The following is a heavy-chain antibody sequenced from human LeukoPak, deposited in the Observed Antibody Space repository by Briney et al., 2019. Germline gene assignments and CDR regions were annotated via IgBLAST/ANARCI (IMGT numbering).Heavy chain of an antibody. CDR3: ARDGMTTVTPFDL. CDR2: IYHSGST. V-gene: IGHV4-30-2*01. D-gene: IGHD4-11*01. CDR1: GGSISSGGYY. Sequence: PSETLSLTCTVSGGSISSGGYYWSWIRQHPGKGLEWIGYIYHSGSTYYNPSLKSRVTISVDRSKNQFSLKLSSVTAADTAVYYCARDGMTTVTPFDLWGRGTLVTVSS. J-gene: IGHJ2*01.